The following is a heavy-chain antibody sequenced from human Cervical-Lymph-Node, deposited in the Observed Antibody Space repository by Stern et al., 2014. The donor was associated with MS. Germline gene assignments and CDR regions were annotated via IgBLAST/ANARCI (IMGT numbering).Heavy chain of an antibody. D-gene: IGHD2-2*01. CDR2: ISGSGGSK. Sequence: EVQLAESGGGLVQPGGSLRLSCAASGFTFSSYAMNWVRQDPGKGLEWVSAISGSGGSKYYADSVKGRFTISRDNSKNTLYLQMNSLRAEDTAIYYCAKRGYCSSTSCYFDYWGQGTLVTVSS. J-gene: IGHJ4*02. V-gene: IGHV3-23*04. CDR1: GFTFSSYA. CDR3: AKRGYCSSTSCYFDY.